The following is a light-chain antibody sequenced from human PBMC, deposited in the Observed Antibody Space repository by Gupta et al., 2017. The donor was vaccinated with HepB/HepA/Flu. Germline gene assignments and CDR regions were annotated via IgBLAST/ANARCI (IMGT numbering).Light chain of an antibody. J-gene: IGLJ1*01. CDR1: KIGNKN. CDR3: QVWDSSTAV. V-gene: IGLV3-9*01. Sequence: SYELTQPHSISVALGQTARIICGGNKIGNKNVPWYQQKPGQAPILIIYRDGNRPSGIPERYSGSNSGNTATLTISSAQAGDEADFYCQVWDSSTAVFGTGTKVTVL. CDR2: RDG.